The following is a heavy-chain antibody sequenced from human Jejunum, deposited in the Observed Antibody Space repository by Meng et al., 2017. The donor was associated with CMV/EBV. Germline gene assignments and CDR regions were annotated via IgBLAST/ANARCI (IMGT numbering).Heavy chain of an antibody. CDR3: VHRYSSSSGQVS. Sequence: QITLKESCPTLVNPTKTLTLTCTFSGFSLTPNVGSVGWIRQPPGKALEWLALIHGGGGKQYSPSLQSRLTATRDTSKNQVVLTMTNMDPVDTATYYCVHRYSSSSGQVSWGQGTLVTVSS. V-gene: IGHV2-5*02. CDR2: IHGGGGK. CDR1: GFSLTPNVGS. D-gene: IGHD6-6*01. J-gene: IGHJ5*02.